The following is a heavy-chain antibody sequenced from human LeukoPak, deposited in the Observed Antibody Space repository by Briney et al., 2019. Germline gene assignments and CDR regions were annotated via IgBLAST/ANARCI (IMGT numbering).Heavy chain of an antibody. V-gene: IGHV4-4*07. Sequence: SETLSLTCTVSGGSISSYYWSWIRQPAGKGLEWIGRIYTSGSTNYNPSLKSRVTMSVDTSKNQFSLKLSSVTAADTAVYYCASGAKGSNYYYMDVWGKGTTVTVSS. CDR3: ASGAKGSNYYYMDV. CDR1: GGSISSYY. J-gene: IGHJ6*03. CDR2: IYTSGST. D-gene: IGHD2-2*01.